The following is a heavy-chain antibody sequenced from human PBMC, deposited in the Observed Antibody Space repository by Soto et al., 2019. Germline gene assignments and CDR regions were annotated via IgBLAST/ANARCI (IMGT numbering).Heavy chain of an antibody. Sequence: QLQLQESGPGLVKPSETLSLTCTVSGGSISNSGYYWGWVRPPPGKGLEWIASVFYSGGTYYRPSLKSRATISIDTSKNQFALNLNSVTAADTAVYYCARPYGSFDPWGQGTLVTVSS. CDR1: GGSISNSGYY. D-gene: IGHD6-19*01. V-gene: IGHV4-39*01. CDR3: ARPYGSFDP. J-gene: IGHJ5*02. CDR2: VFYSGGT.